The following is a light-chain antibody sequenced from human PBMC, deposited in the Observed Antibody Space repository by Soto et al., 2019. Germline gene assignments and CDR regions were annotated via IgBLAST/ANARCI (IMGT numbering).Light chain of an antibody. CDR3: QQYTARPPWT. CDR1: HHVATN. CDR2: GAS. Sequence: EIVMTQSPVTLSVSPGERATLSCRASHHVATNLAWYQQKPGQPPRLIIYGASTRATGVSARFSGSGSGTEFTLTISSLQSDDFAVYYCQQYTARPPWTFGQGTRV. V-gene: IGKV3-15*01. J-gene: IGKJ1*01.